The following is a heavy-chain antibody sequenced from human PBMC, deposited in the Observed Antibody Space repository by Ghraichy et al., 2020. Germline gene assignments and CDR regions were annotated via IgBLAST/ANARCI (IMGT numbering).Heavy chain of an antibody. V-gene: IGHV3-7*03. CDR1: GFTFIKYL. J-gene: IGHJ4*02. Sequence: GGSLRLSCAASGFTFIKYLMTWVRQAPGKGLEWVANIKQDGTERYYVDSVKGRFTISRDNAQNSVSLQMDSLRAEDTAVYYCVRSRGGYWGQGTLVTVSS. CDR3: VRSRGGY. D-gene: IGHD2-15*01. CDR2: IKQDGTER.